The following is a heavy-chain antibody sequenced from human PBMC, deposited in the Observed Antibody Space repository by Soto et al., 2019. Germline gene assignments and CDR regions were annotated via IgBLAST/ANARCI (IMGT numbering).Heavy chain of an antibody. J-gene: IGHJ4*02. V-gene: IGHV1-3*01. CDR3: AKGGSSSYSSVDY. D-gene: IGHD2-15*01. Sequence: QVQLVQSGAEVKKPGASVNISCKACGYTFISYGIHWVRQVPGQRPEWMGWINAASGNTKYSQNLQGRVTITRDTPANTAYMELSSLRSEDTAVYYCAKGGSSSYSSVDYWGQGTLVTVSS. CDR2: INAASGNT. CDR1: GYTFISYG.